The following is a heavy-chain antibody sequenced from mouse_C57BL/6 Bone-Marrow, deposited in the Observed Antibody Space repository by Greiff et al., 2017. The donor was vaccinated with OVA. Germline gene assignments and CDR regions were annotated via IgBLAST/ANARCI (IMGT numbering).Heavy chain of an antibody. V-gene: IGHV1-81*01. D-gene: IGHD1-1*01. J-gene: IGHJ4*01. CDR3: ARKILTTVVVQDYAMDY. CDR1: GYTFTSYG. CDR2: IYPRSGNT. Sequence: QVQLKESGAELARPGASVKLSCKASGYTFTSYGISWVKQRTGQGLEWIGEIYPRSGNTYYNEKFKGKATLTADKSSSTAYMELRSLTSEDSAVYFCARKILTTVVVQDYAMDYWGQGTSVTVSS.